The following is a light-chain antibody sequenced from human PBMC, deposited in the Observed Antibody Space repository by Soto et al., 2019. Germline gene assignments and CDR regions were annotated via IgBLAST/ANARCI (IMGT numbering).Light chain of an antibody. CDR1: QSVSSN. V-gene: IGKV3-15*01. CDR3: QQYNNWPYT. CDR2: GAS. J-gene: IGKJ2*01. Sequence: EIVMTQSPATLSVSPGERATLSCRASQSVSSNLAWYQQKPGQAPRLLIYGASTRATGIPARFSGSRSGTEFTLTISSLQPEDFAVYYCQQYNNWPYTFGQGTKLEIK.